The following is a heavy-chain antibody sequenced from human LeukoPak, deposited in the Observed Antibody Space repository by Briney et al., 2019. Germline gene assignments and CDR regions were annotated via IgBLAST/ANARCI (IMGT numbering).Heavy chain of an antibody. J-gene: IGHJ4*02. D-gene: IGHD3-3*01. V-gene: IGHV3-23*01. CDR2: ISGSGDAT. CDR1: GFTFSSYA. CDR3: AATYDFWSGYYLDY. Sequence: PGGSLRLSCAASGFTFSSYAMSWVRQAPGKGLEWVSLISGSGDATKYADSVKGRFTISRDNSKNTLYLQMNSLRAEDTAVYYCAATYDFWSGYYLDYWGQGTLVTVSS.